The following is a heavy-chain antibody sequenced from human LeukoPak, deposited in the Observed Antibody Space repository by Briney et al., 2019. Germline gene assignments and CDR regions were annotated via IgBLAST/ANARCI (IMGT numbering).Heavy chain of an antibody. Sequence: SETLSLTCTVSGGSISSISYYWGWIRQPPGKGLEWIGSMYHNGSTYYNPSLKSRVTISVDTSKNQFSLKLSSVTAADTAVYYCARVSFSTIAAAGTGWFDPWGQGTLVTVSS. J-gene: IGHJ5*02. CDR1: GGSISSISYY. D-gene: IGHD6-13*01. CDR3: ARVSFSTIAAAGTGWFDP. CDR2: MYHNGST. V-gene: IGHV4-39*01.